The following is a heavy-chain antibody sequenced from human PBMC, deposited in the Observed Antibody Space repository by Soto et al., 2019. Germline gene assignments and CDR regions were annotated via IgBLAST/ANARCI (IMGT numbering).Heavy chain of an antibody. CDR1: GFTFSRYW. Sequence: EVQLVESGGGLVLPGGSLRLSCAASGFTFSRYWMHWVRQAPGKGLVWVSRISSYGSDTHYADSVKGRFTISRDNANNTLYLQMNSLRADYTAVYYCASNYAYAEGYYWYGIDVWGQGTTVTVSS. J-gene: IGHJ6*02. CDR3: ASNYAYAEGYYWYGIDV. CDR2: ISSYGSDT. D-gene: IGHD3-16*01. V-gene: IGHV3-74*01.